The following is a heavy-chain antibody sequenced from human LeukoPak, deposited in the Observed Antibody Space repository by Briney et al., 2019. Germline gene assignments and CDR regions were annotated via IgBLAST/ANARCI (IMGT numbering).Heavy chain of an antibody. J-gene: IGHJ6*03. D-gene: IGHD1-1*01. CDR3: ARDKQLDWAHYYYYYMDV. Sequence: GASVTVSCKASGYTFTGYCMHWVRQAPGQGLEWMGWINPNSGGTNYAQKFQGRVTMTRDTSISTAYMELSRLRSDDTAVYFCARDKQLDWAHYYYYYMDVWGKGTTVTVSS. CDR1: GYTFTGYC. CDR2: INPNSGGT. V-gene: IGHV1-2*02.